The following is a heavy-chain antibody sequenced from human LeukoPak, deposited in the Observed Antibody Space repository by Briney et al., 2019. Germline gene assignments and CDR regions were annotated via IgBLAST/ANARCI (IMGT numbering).Heavy chain of an antibody. CDR3: ARQGTYSSAIGMGY. Sequence: ASVKVSCKAPGYTFNNHYMYWVRQAPGQGLEWMGVINPSGGSTSYAQKFQGRVTMTRDTSTRTVYMEVNSLRSEDTAVYYCARQGTYSSAIGMGYWGQGTLVTVSS. V-gene: IGHV1-46*02. CDR2: INPSGGST. J-gene: IGHJ4*02. CDR1: GYTFNNHY. D-gene: IGHD6-19*01.